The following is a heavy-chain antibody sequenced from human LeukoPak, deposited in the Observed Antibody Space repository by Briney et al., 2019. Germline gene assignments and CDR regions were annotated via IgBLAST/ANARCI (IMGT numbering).Heavy chain of an antibody. D-gene: IGHD2-15*01. CDR1: GYTFTSYY. Sequence: GASVKVSCKASGYTFTSYYMHWVRQAPGQGLEWMGLINPTGGSTGYAQKFQGRVTMTRDTSASTAYMELSSLRSEDMAVYYCARGPPLYCSGGSCYPNWFDPWGQGTLVTVSS. CDR2: INPTGGST. V-gene: IGHV1-46*01. CDR3: ARGPPLYCSGGSCYPNWFDP. J-gene: IGHJ5*02.